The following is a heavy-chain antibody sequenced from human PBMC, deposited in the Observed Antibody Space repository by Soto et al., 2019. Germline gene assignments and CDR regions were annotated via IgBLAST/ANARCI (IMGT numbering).Heavy chain of an antibody. V-gene: IGHV3-23*01. CDR2: ISDSGGST. D-gene: IGHD3-10*01. Sequence: EVQLLESGGGLVQPGGSLRLSCAASGFTYSTYAMSWVRQAPGKGLEWVSAISDSGGSTYYADSVKGRFTISRDNSNNTLYRQMNSLRAEDTAVYYCAKGGAYYYGSGGWGQGTLVTVSS. J-gene: IGHJ4*02. CDR1: GFTYSTYA. CDR3: AKGGAYYYGSGG.